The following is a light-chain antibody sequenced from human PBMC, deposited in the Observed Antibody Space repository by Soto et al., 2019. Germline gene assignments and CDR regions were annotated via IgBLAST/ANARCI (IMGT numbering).Light chain of an antibody. Sequence: QSALTQPRSVSGSPGQSVTISCTGTSSDFGGYNYVCWYQQHPGKAPKLMIYDVSKRPSGVPDRFSGSKSGNTASLTISGLQAEDEADYYCCSYAGSYTYVFGTGTQLTVL. CDR1: SSDFGGYNY. J-gene: IGLJ1*01. CDR2: DVS. V-gene: IGLV2-11*01. CDR3: CSYAGSYTYV.